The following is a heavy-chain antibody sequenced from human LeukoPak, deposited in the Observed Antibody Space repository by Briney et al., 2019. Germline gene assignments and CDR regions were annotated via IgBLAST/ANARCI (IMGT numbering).Heavy chain of an antibody. D-gene: IGHD3-3*01. Sequence: SGGSLRLSCAASGFTVSSYYMNWVRQAPGKELEWVSVIYTGGGRYYADSVRGRFTISRDTSKNMVFLQMNSLRVEDTAVYYCATSDDFWSGFSDYWGQGTLVTVSS. CDR3: ATSDDFWSGFSDY. CDR2: IYTGGGR. J-gene: IGHJ4*02. V-gene: IGHV3-53*01. CDR1: GFTVSSYY.